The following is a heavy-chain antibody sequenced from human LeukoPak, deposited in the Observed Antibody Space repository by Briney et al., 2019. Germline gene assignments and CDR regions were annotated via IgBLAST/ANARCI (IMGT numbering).Heavy chain of an antibody. CDR1: GDSISTSNSY. CDR2: IYYSGST. V-gene: IGHV4-39*07. J-gene: IGHJ4*02. CDR3: ARGRAETYYGSGSYYIPIDY. Sequence: SETLSLTCTVSGDSISTSNSYWGWIRQPPGKGLEWIGSIYYSGSTYYNPSLKSRVTISVDTSKNQFSLKLSSVTAADTAVYYCARGRAETYYGSGSYYIPIDYWGQGTLVTVSS. D-gene: IGHD3-10*01.